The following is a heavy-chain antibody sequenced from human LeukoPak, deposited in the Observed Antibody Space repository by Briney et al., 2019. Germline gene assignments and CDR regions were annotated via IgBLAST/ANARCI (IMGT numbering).Heavy chain of an antibody. CDR2: ITDSGSKI. V-gene: IGHV3-11*04. CDR3: ARAKFDSSGYYYRGFDI. Sequence: GGSLRLSCAASGFIFSDYYMGWIRQAPGRGLEWISYITDSGSKIYYTDSVKGRFTMSRDNAKKSLYLQMNSLRAEDTAVYYCARAKFDSSGYYYRGFDIWGQGTMVTVSS. J-gene: IGHJ3*02. CDR1: GFIFSDYY. D-gene: IGHD3-22*01.